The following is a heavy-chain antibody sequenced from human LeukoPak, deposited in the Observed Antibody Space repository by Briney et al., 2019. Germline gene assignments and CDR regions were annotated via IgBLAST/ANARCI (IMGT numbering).Heavy chain of an antibody. D-gene: IGHD1-26*01. V-gene: IGHV4-30-4*08. CDR1: GGSISSDYYY. J-gene: IGHJ4*02. CDR3: VSFRYSGYFDH. CDR2: IHHSGNT. Sequence: PSETLSLTCAVSGGSISSDYYYWSWIRQPPGKGLEWIGYIHHSGNTYYNPSLKSRLIISVDTSKNQFSLKLTSVTAADTAVYHCVSFRYSGYFDHWGQGILVTVSS.